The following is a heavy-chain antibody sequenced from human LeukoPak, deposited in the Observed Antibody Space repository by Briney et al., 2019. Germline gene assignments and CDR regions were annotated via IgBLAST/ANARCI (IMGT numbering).Heavy chain of an antibody. CDR3: EKDPGQQLVRYYFDY. J-gene: IGHJ4*02. CDR2: ISGSGGST. Sequence: GGSLRLSCAASGFTFSSYAMSWVRQAPGKGLEWVSAISGSGGSTYYADSVKGRFTISRDNPKNTLYLQMNSLRAEDTDVYYCEKDPGQQLVRYYFDYWGQGTLVTVSS. CDR1: GFTFSSYA. V-gene: IGHV3-23*01. D-gene: IGHD6-13*01.